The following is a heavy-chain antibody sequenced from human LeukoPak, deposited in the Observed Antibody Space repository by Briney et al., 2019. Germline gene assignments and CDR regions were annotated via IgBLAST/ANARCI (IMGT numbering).Heavy chain of an antibody. CDR1: GFTFNRYA. CDR2: ISRSGDNT. J-gene: IGHJ6*04. D-gene: IGHD6-13*01. V-gene: IGHV3-23*01. Sequence: GGSLRLSCEASGFTFNRYAMSWVRQAPGKGLEWVSGISRSGDNTSYADSVKGPFTISRDNSKNTLYLQMNTLRAEDTAVYYCAKMVISSSWSPPHYYGMDVWGKGTTVTVSP. CDR3: AKMVISSSWSPPHYYGMDV.